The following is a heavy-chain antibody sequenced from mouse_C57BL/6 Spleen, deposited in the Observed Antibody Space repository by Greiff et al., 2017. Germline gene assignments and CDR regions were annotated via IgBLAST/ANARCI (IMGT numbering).Heavy chain of an antibody. CDR1: GYAFSSSW. CDR3: ARSYYYGSSYGYFDV. CDR2: IYPGAGDT. V-gene: IGHV1-82*01. Sequence: QVQLQQSGPELVKPGASVKISCKASGYAFSSSWMNWVKQRPGKGLAWIGRIYPGAGDTNYNGKFKGKATLTADKSSSTAYMQLSSLTSEDSAVYFCARSYYYGSSYGYFDVWGTGTTVTVSS. J-gene: IGHJ1*03. D-gene: IGHD1-1*01.